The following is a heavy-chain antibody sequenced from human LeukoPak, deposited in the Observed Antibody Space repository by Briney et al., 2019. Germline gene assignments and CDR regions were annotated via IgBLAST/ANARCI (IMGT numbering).Heavy chain of an antibody. D-gene: IGHD3-3*01. V-gene: IGHV3-30*04. J-gene: IGHJ6*03. CDR1: GFTFSSYA. CDR3: ARARITIFGVETRYYMDV. Sequence: GGSLRLSCAASGFTFSSYAMHWVRQAPGKGLEWVAVISYDGSNKYYADSVKGRFTISRDNSKNTLYLQMNSLRAEDTAVYYCARARITIFGVETRYYMDVWGKGTTVTVSS. CDR2: ISYDGSNK.